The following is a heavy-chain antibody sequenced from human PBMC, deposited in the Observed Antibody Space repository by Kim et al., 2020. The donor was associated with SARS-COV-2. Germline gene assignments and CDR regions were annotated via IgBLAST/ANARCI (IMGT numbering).Heavy chain of an antibody. CDR2: IYYSGST. CDR1: GGSVSSGSYY. J-gene: IGHJ4*02. D-gene: IGHD3-22*01. V-gene: IGHV4-61*01. Sequence: SETLSLTCTVSGGSVSSGSYYWSWIRQPPGKGLEWIGYIYYSGSTNYNPSLKSRVTISVDTSKNQFSLKLSSVTAADTAVYYCARVKRYYYDSSGYYYNFDYWGQGTLVTVSS. CDR3: ARVKRYYYDSSGYYYNFDY.